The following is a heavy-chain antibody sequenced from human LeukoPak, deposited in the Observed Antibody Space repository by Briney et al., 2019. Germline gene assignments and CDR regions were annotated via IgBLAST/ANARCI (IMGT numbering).Heavy chain of an antibody. J-gene: IGHJ4*02. CDR2: IYYSGST. Sequence: SQTLSLTCTVSGGSISSGDYYWSWIRQPPGKGLEWIGYIYYSGSTYYNPSLKSRVTISVDTSKNQFSLKLSSVTAADTAVYYCAGLYGYNFYFDYWGQGTLVTVSS. D-gene: IGHD5-24*01. CDR1: GGSISSGDYY. CDR3: AGLYGYNFYFDY. V-gene: IGHV4-30-4*01.